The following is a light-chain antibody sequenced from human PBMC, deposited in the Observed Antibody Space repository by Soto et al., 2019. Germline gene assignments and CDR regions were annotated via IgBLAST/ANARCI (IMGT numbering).Light chain of an antibody. CDR3: QQRSRWFT. J-gene: IGKJ2*01. CDR2: NAS. Sequence: EIVLTQSPATLSLSPGEKATLSCRASQSVSNYLAWYQQKPGQTPRLLIYNASNRATGIPARFSGSGSGTDFTLTISSLEPEDFAVYYCQQRSRWFTFGQGTKLEIK. CDR1: QSVSNY. V-gene: IGKV3-11*01.